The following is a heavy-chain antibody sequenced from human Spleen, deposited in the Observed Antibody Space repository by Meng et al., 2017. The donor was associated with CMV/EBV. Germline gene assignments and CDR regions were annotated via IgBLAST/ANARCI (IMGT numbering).Heavy chain of an antibody. Sequence: GGSLRLSCTASGFMFSSYWMNWVRLAPGKGLEWVANIKQDGSKKYYVDSMKGRFTISRDNAKKSLYLQMNSLSAEDTAVYYCARGTYYDIWSGTTMDVWGQGTTVTVSS. CDR1: GFMFSSYW. CDR3: ARGTYYDIWSGTTMDV. J-gene: IGHJ6*02. CDR2: IKQDGSKK. V-gene: IGHV3-7*04. D-gene: IGHD3-3*01.